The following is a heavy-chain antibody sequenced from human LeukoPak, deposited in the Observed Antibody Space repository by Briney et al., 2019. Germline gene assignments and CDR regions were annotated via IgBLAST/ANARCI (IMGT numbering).Heavy chain of an antibody. Sequence: SETLSLTCTVSGGSVSNYSWSWLRQPPGKALEWIGCIYYSGSPNYNPSLKSRVTISIDTSKNQFSLRLSSVTAADTAVYYCAAVSDILTGYPFDYWGQGTLVTVSS. CDR2: IYYSGSP. CDR1: GGSVSNYS. V-gene: IGHV4-59*02. J-gene: IGHJ4*02. CDR3: AAVSDILTGYPFDY. D-gene: IGHD3-9*01.